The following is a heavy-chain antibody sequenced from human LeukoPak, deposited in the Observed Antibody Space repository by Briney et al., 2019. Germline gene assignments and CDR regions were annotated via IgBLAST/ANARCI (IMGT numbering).Heavy chain of an antibody. CDR2: IDWDDDK. J-gene: IGHJ3*02. Sequence: SGPALVKPTQTLTLTCTFSGFSLSTSGMCVSWIRQPPGKALEWLARIDWDDDKYYSTSLKTRLTISKDTSKNQVVLTMTNMDPVDTATYYCARAYYYDSSGRDAFDIWGQGTMVTVSS. D-gene: IGHD3-22*01. CDR3: ARAYYYDSSGRDAFDI. V-gene: IGHV2-70*11. CDR1: GFSLSTSGMC.